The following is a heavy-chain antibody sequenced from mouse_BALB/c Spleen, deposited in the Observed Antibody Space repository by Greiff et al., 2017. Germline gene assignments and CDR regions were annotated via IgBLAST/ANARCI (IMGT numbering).Heavy chain of an antibody. Sequence: VQLKESGPSLVKPSQTLSLTCSVTGDSITSGYWNWIRKFPGNKLEYMGYISYSGSTYYNPSLKSRISITRDTSKNQYYLQLNSVTTEDTATYYCARLDYGSSGAMDYWGQGTSVTVSS. CDR1: GDSITSGY. V-gene: IGHV3-8*02. D-gene: IGHD1-1*01. J-gene: IGHJ4*01. CDR2: ISYSGST. CDR3: ARLDYGSSGAMDY.